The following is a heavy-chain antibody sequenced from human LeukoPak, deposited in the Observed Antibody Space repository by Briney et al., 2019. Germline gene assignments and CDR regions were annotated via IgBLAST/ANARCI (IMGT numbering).Heavy chain of an antibody. V-gene: IGHV1-3*01. CDR2: ISAGNGNT. Sequence: GASVRSPARLLDTPSPVMLSIGCARPPDKGLWMGWISAGNGNTKYSQNFQGRVTFISNTSATTAFMELSSLRSEDAAVYYCARDSGSGNNDYWGQGTLVTVSS. D-gene: IGHD1-26*01. CDR1: DTPSPVML. J-gene: IGHJ4*02. CDR3: ARDSGSGNNDY.